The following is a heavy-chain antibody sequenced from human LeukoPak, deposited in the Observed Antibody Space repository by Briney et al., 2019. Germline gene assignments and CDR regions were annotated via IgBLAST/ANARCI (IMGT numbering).Heavy chain of an antibody. Sequence: ETLSLTCAASGGSISSSNWWSWVRQPPGKGLEWVSAISGSGGSTYYADSVKGRFTISRDNSKNTLYLQMNSLRAEDTAVYYCAKGGPFGVLTPYYFDYWGQGTLVTVSS. V-gene: IGHV3-23*01. CDR1: GGSISSSN. J-gene: IGHJ4*02. D-gene: IGHD3-3*01. CDR2: ISGSGGST. CDR3: AKGGPFGVLTPYYFDY.